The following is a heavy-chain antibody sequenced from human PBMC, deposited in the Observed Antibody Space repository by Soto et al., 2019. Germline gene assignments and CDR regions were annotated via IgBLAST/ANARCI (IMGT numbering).Heavy chain of an antibody. D-gene: IGHD3-16*01. Sequence: QVQLQESGPGLLKPSQTLFLTCTVSGGSISSGGYYWSWIRQHPGKGLEWIGYMYYSGSTYYNPSLTSRVTISVDTSKNQFSLKLSSVTAADTAVYFCARDWGRDGCFDYWGQGTLVTVSS. CDR3: ARDWGRDGCFDY. J-gene: IGHJ4*02. CDR1: GGSISSGGYY. CDR2: MYYSGST. V-gene: IGHV4-31*03.